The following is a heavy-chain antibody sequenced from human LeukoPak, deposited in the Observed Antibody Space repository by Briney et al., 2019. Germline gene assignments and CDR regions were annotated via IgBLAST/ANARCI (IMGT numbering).Heavy chain of an antibody. D-gene: IGHD6-13*01. J-gene: IGHJ4*02. CDR2: IYSGGST. Sequence: TGGSLRLSCAASGFTVSSNYMSWVRQAPGKGLEWVSVIYSGGSTYYADSVKGRFTLSRDNSKNTLYLQMNSLTVEDTAVYYCARSQSSSLIDYWGQGTLVTVSS. V-gene: IGHV3-53*01. CDR1: GFTVSSNY. CDR3: ARSQSSSLIDY.